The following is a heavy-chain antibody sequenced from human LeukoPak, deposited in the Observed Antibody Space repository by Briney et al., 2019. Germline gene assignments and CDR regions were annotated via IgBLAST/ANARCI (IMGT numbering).Heavy chain of an antibody. D-gene: IGHD6-25*01. Sequence: SETLSLTCTVSGDSISGYYWSWIRQPPGKGLEWIAFIHSSGTTNYNPSLKSRVSISVDTSNKQFSLNVNSVTAADTAVYYCARGGASSEWFDPWGQGTLVTVSS. CDR2: IHSSGTT. CDR3: ARGGASSEWFDP. J-gene: IGHJ5*02. CDR1: GDSISGYY. V-gene: IGHV4-59*01.